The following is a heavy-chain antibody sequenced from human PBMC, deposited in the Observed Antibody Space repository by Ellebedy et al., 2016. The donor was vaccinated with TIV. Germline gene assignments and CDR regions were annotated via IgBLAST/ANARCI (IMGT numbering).Heavy chain of an antibody. Sequence: SETLSLTXTVSGGSISSGGYYWSWIRQHPGKGLEWIGYIYYSGSTYYNPSLKSRVTISVDTSKNQFSLKLSSVTAADTAVYYCARDALRGRASDWGQGTLVTVSS. V-gene: IGHV4-31*03. J-gene: IGHJ4*02. CDR2: IYYSGST. CDR1: GGSISSGGYY. D-gene: IGHD3-10*01. CDR3: ARDALRGRASD.